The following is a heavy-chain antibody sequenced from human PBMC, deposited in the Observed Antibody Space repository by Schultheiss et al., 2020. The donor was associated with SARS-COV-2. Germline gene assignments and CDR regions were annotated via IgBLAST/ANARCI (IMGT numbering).Heavy chain of an antibody. CDR2: IYYSGST. V-gene: IGHV4-39*01. Sequence: SETLSLTCTVSGGSISSGGYYWGWIRQPPGKGLEWIGSIYYSGSTYYNPSLKSRVTISVDTSKNQFSLKLSSVTAADTAVYYCARRFEYYDFWSGYYRGHEERGGWFDPWGQGTLVTVSS. CDR1: GGSISSGGYY. J-gene: IGHJ5*02. D-gene: IGHD3-3*01. CDR3: ARRFEYYDFWSGYYRGHEERGGWFDP.